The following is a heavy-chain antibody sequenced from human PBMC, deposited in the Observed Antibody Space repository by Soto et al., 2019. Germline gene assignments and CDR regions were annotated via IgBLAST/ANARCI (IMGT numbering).Heavy chain of an antibody. Sequence: ASVKVSCKASGYTFTSYGISWVRQAPGQGLEWMGWISAYNGNTNYAQKLQGRVTMTTDTSTSTAYMELRSLRSDDTAVYYCARYAVPAVVVGYYYYYMDVWGKGTTVTVSS. V-gene: IGHV1-18*01. J-gene: IGHJ6*03. D-gene: IGHD2-2*01. CDR1: GYTFTSYG. CDR2: ISAYNGNT. CDR3: ARYAVPAVVVGYYYYYMDV.